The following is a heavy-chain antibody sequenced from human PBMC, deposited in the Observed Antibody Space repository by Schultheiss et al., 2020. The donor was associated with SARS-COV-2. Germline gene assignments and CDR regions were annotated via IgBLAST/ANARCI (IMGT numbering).Heavy chain of an antibody. CDR1: DDSISSGDYY. V-gene: IGHV4-31*01. Sequence: SETLSLTCTVSDDSISSGDYYWRWIRQHPGKGLEWIGYICYSGSTYYNPSLKSLVPISVDTSKNQFSLKLSSVTAADTAVYYCARGFPLGYSSLYYYYGMDVWGQGTTVTVSS. CDR2: ICYSGST. D-gene: IGHD6-13*01. CDR3: ARGFPLGYSSLYYYYGMDV. J-gene: IGHJ6*02.